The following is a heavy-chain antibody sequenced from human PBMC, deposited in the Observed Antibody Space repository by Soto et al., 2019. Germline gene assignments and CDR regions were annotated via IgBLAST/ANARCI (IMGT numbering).Heavy chain of an antibody. CDR1: GFTFNNYA. J-gene: IGHJ4*01. V-gene: IGHV3-23*01. D-gene: IGHD3-10*01. CDR3: AKGRGGSGSLTPRVDF. Sequence: EVQLLESGGGLVQPGGSLRLSCAASGFTFNNYAMTWVRQAPGKGLEWVSAISGGGDTTSYADSVKGRFTVSSDGSKSSLYLQMSSLIAEDTAIYYCAKGRGGSGSLTPRVDFWGHGTLVTVSS. CDR2: ISGGGDTT.